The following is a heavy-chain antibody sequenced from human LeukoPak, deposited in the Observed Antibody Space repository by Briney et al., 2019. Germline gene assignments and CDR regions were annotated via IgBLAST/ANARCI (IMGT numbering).Heavy chain of an antibody. CDR1: RFTFSSYA. V-gene: IGHV3-23*01. D-gene: IGHD5-24*01. J-gene: IGHJ3*01. Sequence: GGSLRLSCAASRFTFSSYAMNWVRQAPGKGLEWVSGVTNSGGSTYYADSVKGRFTISRDNSKNTLYLQMNSLRAEDTAVYYCAKDIQLSAWGLGTMVTVSS. CDR2: VTNSGGST. CDR3: AKDIQLSA.